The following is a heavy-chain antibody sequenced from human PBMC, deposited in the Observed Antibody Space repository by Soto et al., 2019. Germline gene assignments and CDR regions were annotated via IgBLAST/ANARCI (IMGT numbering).Heavy chain of an antibody. CDR1: GFTFSSYA. Sequence: GGSLRLSCAASGFTFSSYAMHWVRQAPGKGLEWVAVISYDGSNKYYADSVKGRFTISRDNAKNSLYLQMNSLRDDDTAVYYCARGSSNWAYYFDFWGQGTLVTVSS. J-gene: IGHJ4*02. CDR2: ISYDGSNK. CDR3: ARGSSNWAYYFDF. D-gene: IGHD6-13*01. V-gene: IGHV3-30-3*01.